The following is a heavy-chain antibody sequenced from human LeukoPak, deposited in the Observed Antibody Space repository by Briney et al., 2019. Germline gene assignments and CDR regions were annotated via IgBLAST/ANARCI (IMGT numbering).Heavy chain of an antibody. V-gene: IGHV3-23*01. CDR1: GFTFSSYA. Sequence: GGPLRLSCAASGFTFSSYAMSWVRQAPGKGLEWVSAISGSGGSTYYADSVKGRFTISRDNAKNSLYLQMNSLRAEDTGVYYCAKDSYSKGDYWGQGVLVTVSS. J-gene: IGHJ4*02. CDR2: ISGSGGST. D-gene: IGHD5-18*01. CDR3: AKDSYSKGDY.